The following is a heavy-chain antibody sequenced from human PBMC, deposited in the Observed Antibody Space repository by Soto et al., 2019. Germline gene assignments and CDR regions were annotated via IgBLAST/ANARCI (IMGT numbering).Heavy chain of an antibody. J-gene: IGHJ4*02. CDR1: GYTFTSDG. Sequence: QVQLVHSGAEVNKPGASLKLSCKASGYTFTSDGINWVRQATGQGLEWMGWISAYNGNTNDAQKLQGRVTITNDTCTRKDYMGLRSVRCDDTAMYYCASDPGTQSDYCAPGTLVAVSS. V-gene: IGHV1-18*01. D-gene: IGHD3-10*01. CDR3: ASDPGTQSDY. CDR2: ISAYNGNT.